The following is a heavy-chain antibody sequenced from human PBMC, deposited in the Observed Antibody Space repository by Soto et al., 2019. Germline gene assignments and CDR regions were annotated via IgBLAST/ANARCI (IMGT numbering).Heavy chain of an antibody. Sequence: SETLSLTCTVSGGSISSYYWSWIRQPPGKGLEWIGYIYYSGSTNYNPSLKSRVTISVDTSKNQFSLKLSSVTAADTAVYYCARTLGVVIILDYWGQGTLVTVSS. J-gene: IGHJ4*02. CDR3: ARTLGVVIILDY. V-gene: IGHV4-59*01. CDR2: IYYSGST. CDR1: GGSISSYY. D-gene: IGHD3-3*01.